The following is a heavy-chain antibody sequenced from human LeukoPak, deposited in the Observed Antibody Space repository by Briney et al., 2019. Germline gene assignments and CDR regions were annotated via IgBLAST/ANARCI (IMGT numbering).Heavy chain of an antibody. CDR2: INHSGST. V-gene: IGHV4-34*01. D-gene: IGHD5-24*01. CDR1: GGSFSGYC. CDR3: ARWRWLQSHFDY. Sequence: SETLSLTCAVYGGSFSGYCWSWIRQPPGKGLEWIGEINHSGSTNYNPSLKSRVTISVDTSKNQFSLKLSSVTAADTAVYYCARWRWLQSHFDYWGQGTLVTVSS. J-gene: IGHJ4*02.